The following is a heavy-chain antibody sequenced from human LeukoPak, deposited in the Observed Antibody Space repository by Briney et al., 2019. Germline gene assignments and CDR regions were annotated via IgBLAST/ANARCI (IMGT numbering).Heavy chain of an antibody. CDR2: ISGDGGST. V-gene: IGHV3-43*02. J-gene: IGHJ4*02. CDR3: ANEDY. CDR1: GFTFDDYA. Sequence: XSCAASGFTFDDYAMHWVRHAPGKGVEWVSLISGDGGSTYYADSVKGRFTISRDNSKNSLYLQMNSLRTEDTALYYCANEDYWGQGTLVTVSS.